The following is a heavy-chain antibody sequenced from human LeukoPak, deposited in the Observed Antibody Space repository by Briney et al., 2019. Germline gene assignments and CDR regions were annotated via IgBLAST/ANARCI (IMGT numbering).Heavy chain of an antibody. V-gene: IGHV1-2*02. CDR1: GYTFTAYY. CDR3: ARSSSTSCCGFDY. J-gene: IGHJ4*02. Sequence: ASVKVSCKASGYTFTAYYMHWVRQAPGQGLEWMGWINPNSGGTNYAQKFQGRVTMTRDTSISTAYMELSRPRSDDTAVYYCARSSSTSCCGFDYWGQGTLVTVSS. CDR2: INPNSGGT. D-gene: IGHD2-2*01.